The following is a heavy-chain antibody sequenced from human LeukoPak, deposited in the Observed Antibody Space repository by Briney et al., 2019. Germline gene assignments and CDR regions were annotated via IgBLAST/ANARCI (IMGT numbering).Heavy chain of an antibody. V-gene: IGHV4-59*08. D-gene: IGHD3-3*01. CDR3: ARSTIFGVAPYYFDY. CDR1: GGSISSYY. J-gene: IGHJ4*02. CDR2: IYYSGST. Sequence: SETLSLTCTVSGGSISSYYWSWIRQPPGKGLEWIGYIYYSGSTNYNPSLKSRVTISVDTSKNQVSLKLSSVTAADTAVYYCARSTIFGVAPYYFDYWGQGTLVTVSS.